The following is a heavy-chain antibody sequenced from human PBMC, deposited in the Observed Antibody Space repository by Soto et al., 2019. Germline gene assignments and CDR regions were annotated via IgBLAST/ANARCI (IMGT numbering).Heavy chain of an antibody. CDR1: GYSFTGYG. CDR2: ISAYNGNT. CDR3: AREVIITSLYYFDY. J-gene: IGHJ4*02. D-gene: IGHD3-9*01. Sequence: RASVKVSCKASGYSFTGYGISWVRQAPGQGLEWMGWISAYNGNTNYAQKLQGRVTMTTDTSTSTAYMELRSLRSDDTAVYYCAREVIITSLYYFDYWGQGTLVTVS. V-gene: IGHV1-18*01.